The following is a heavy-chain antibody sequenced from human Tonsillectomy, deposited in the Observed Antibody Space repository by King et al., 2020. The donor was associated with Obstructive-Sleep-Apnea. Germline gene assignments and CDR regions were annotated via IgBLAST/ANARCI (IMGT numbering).Heavy chain of an antibody. J-gene: IGHJ6*02. CDR1: GDSISSSNW. Sequence: QLQESGPGLVKPSGTLSLTCAVAGDSISSSNWWTWVRQPPGKGLEWIGDIYHNGTTNYKPSLKSRVTISVDKSKNQFSLKLNSVTAADTAVYYCARGPYGDGRPAFYYYGMDFWGQGTTVTVSS. D-gene: IGHD4-17*01. V-gene: IGHV4-4*02. CDR2: IYHNGTT. CDR3: ARGPYGDGRPAFYYYGMDF.